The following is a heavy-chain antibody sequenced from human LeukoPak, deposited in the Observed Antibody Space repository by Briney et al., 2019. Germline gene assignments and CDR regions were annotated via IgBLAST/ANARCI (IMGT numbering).Heavy chain of an antibody. CDR1: GYTFTSYG. CDR3: ARARYYYDSSDYSLYIDY. D-gene: IGHD3-22*01. Sequence: GASVKVSCKASGYTFTSYGITWVRQAPGQGLEWMGWISAYNGNTNYAQKLQGRVTMTTDTSTSTAYMELRSLRSDDTAVYYCARARYYYDSSDYSLYIDYWGQGTLVTVSS. CDR2: ISAYNGNT. V-gene: IGHV1-18*01. J-gene: IGHJ4*02.